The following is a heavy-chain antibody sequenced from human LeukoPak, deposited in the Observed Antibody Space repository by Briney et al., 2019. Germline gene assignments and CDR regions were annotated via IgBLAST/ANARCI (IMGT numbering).Heavy chain of an antibody. CDR2: IYYRGTT. V-gene: IGHV4-31*03. CDR3: ARADIVVVPAATRTYGLDV. CDR1: GGSISSGGYY. J-gene: IGHJ6*02. D-gene: IGHD2-2*01. Sequence: SETLSLTCTVSGGSISSGGYYWSWIRQHRGKGLEWIGYIYYRGTTYYTPSLTRRVTISVDTSKTPFSLKLRSVTAADTAVYYCARADIVVVPAATRTYGLDVRGQGTTVTVSS.